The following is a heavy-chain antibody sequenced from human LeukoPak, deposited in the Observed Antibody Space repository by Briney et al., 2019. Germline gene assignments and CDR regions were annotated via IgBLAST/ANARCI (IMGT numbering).Heavy chain of an antibody. J-gene: IGHJ4*02. D-gene: IGHD2-15*01. CDR2: ISSSSSTI. V-gene: IGHV3-48*04. Sequence: PGGSLRLSCAASGFTFSSYSMNWVRQAPGKGLEWVSYISSSSSTIYYADSVKGRFTISRDNAKNSLHLQMNSLRAEDTAVYYCARPRSGGTWFFDYWGQGTLVTVSS. CDR3: ARPRSGGTWFFDY. CDR1: GFTFSSYS.